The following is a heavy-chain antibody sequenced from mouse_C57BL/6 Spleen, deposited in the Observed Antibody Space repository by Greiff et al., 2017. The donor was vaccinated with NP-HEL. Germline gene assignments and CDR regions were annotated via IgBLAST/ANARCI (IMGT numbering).Heavy chain of an antibody. CDR3: ARNPFYYGSSYWYFDV. D-gene: IGHD1-1*01. J-gene: IGHJ1*03. Sequence: VQLQESGPELVKPGASVKISCKASGYSFTSYYIHWVKQRPGQGLEWIGWIYPGSGNTKYNEKFKGKATLTADTSSRTAYMQLSSLTSEDSAVYYCARNPFYYGSSYWYFDVWGTGTTVTVSS. V-gene: IGHV1-66*01. CDR2: IYPGSGNT. CDR1: GYSFTSYY.